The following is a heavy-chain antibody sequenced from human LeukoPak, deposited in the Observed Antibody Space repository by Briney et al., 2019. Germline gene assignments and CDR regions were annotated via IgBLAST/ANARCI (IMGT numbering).Heavy chain of an antibody. D-gene: IGHD6-19*01. J-gene: IGHJ4*02. CDR1: GFTFGDYG. CDR3: TRRARAGGWYDY. V-gene: IGHV3-49*03. CDR2: IRSKAYGGTT. Sequence: GGSLRLSCTVSGFTFGDYGMSWFRQAPGKGLEWVGFIRSKAYGGTTEYAASVKGRFTISRDDSKSIAYLQLNSLKTEDTAVYYCTRRARAGGWYDYWGQGTLVTVSS.